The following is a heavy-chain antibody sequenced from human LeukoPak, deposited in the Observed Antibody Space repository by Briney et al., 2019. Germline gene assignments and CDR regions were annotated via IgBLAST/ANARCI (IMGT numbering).Heavy chain of an antibody. Sequence: GGSLRLSCAASGFTFGSYAMHWVRQAPGKGLEWVAVISYDGSNKYYADSVKGRFTISRDNSKNTLYLQMNSLRAEDTAVYYCARGEVEMATEYYFDYWGQGTLVTVSS. J-gene: IGHJ4*02. CDR3: ARGEVEMATEYYFDY. D-gene: IGHD5-24*01. CDR1: GFTFGSYA. V-gene: IGHV3-30*01. CDR2: ISYDGSNK.